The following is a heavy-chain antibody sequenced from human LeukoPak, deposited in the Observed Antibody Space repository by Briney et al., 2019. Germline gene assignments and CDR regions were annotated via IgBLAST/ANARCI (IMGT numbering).Heavy chain of an antibody. CDR1: GYTFTSYW. CDR3: ATVGINYYDSSGYYSRKKYNWFDP. J-gene: IGHJ5*02. CDR2: INPDGGST. D-gene: IGHD3-22*01. V-gene: IGHV1-46*01. Sequence: ASVKVSCKASGYTFTSYWIQWVRQAPGQGLGWMGLINPDGGSTAYAHRFQGRVIMTRDTSTSTAYMDLSSLRSEDTAVYYCATVGINYYDSSGYYSRKKYNWFDPWGQGTLVTVSS.